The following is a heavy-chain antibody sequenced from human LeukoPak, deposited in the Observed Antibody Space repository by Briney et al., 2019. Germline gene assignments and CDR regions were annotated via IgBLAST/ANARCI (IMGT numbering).Heavy chain of an antibody. D-gene: IGHD3-10*01. Sequence: PGGSLRLSCAASGFTVSSNYMSWVRQAPGKGLEWVSAISGSGGSTYYADSVKGRFTISRDNSKNTLYLQMNSLRAEDTAVYYCAKRNTSLWFGEEYWGQGTLVTVSS. CDR2: ISGSGGST. CDR1: GFTVSSNY. V-gene: IGHV3-23*01. CDR3: AKRNTSLWFGEEY. J-gene: IGHJ4*02.